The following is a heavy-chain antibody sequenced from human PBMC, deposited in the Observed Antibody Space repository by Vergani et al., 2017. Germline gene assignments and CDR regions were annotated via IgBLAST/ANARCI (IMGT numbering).Heavy chain of an antibody. CDR2: IYYSGST. D-gene: IGHD3-22*01. CDR3: ARGNYYYDSSGYSN. V-gene: IGHV4-59*01. CDR1: GGSISSYY. J-gene: IGHJ4*02. Sequence: QVQLQESGPGLVKPSETLSLTCTVSGGSISSYYWSWIRQPPGKGLEWVGYIYYSGSTNYHPSLKSRVTISVDTSKNQFSLKLSSVTAADTAVYYCARGNYYYDSSGYSNWGQGTLVTVSS.